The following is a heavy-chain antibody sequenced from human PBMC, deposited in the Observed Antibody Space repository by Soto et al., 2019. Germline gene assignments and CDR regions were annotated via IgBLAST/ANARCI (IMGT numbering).Heavy chain of an antibody. D-gene: IGHD3-22*01. CDR3: ARGIVVGPYYYYGMYV. J-gene: IGHJ6*02. V-gene: IGHV1-69*01. CDR1: GGTFSSYA. Sequence: QVQLVQSGAEVKKPGSSVKVSCKASGGTFSSYAISWVRQAPGQGLEWMGGIIPIFGTANYAQKFQGRVTITADESTSTAYMELGSLRAEDTAVYYCARGIVVGPYYYYGMYVWGQGTTGTVSS. CDR2: IIPIFGTA.